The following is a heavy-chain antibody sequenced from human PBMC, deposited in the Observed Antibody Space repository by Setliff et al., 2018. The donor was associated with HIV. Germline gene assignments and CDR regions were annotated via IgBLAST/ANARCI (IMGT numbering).Heavy chain of an antibody. CDR3: ARLGEHDTGDLDV. J-gene: IGHJ6*04. CDR2: IYTSGNT. Sequence: SETLSLTCKVSGDSISSGGYYWTWIRKPAGKGLEWIGHIYTSGNTNYNPSLKSRVSISVATSKNQFFLSLTSVTAADSAVYYCARLGEHDTGDLDVWGKGTTVTVSS. D-gene: IGHD1-1*01. CDR1: GDSISSGGYY. V-gene: IGHV4-61*09.